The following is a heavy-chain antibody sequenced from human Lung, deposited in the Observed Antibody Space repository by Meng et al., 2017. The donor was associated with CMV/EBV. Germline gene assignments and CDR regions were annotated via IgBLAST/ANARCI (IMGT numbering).Heavy chain of an antibody. D-gene: IGHD4-23*01. Sequence: SRFTFSSYAMQWVRQAPGKGMEWVALISPDGSNKNYIEAVKGRFTISRDNSKNTLYLQMSGLRIEDTAVYFCSKGRDSRWELWPSDYWGQGTLVTVSS. CDR3: SKGRDSRWELWPSDY. V-gene: IGHV3-30*18. J-gene: IGHJ4*02. CDR2: ISPDGSNK. CDR1: RFTFSSYA.